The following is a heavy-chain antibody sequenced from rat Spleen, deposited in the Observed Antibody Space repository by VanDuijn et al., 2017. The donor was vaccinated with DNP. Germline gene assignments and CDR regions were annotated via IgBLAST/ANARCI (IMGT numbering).Heavy chain of an antibody. Sequence: EVQLQESGPGLVKPSQSLSLTCSVTGFSIASSFRWNWIRKFPGNKLEWMGYINSAGSTNSNPSLKSRISITRDTSKNQFFLQVNSVTTEDTATYYCARWSGYYDDIYYYHYALDAWGQGTLVTVSS. V-gene: IGHV3-3*01. J-gene: IGHJ3*01. CDR1: GFSIASSFR. D-gene: IGHD1-12*02. CDR3: ARWSGYYDDIYYYHYALDA. CDR2: INSAGST.